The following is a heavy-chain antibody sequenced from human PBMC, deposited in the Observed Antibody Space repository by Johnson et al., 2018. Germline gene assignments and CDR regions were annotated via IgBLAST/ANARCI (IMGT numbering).Heavy chain of an antibody. CDR2: ISYDGSNK. CDR1: GFTFTSYG. D-gene: IGHD3-3*01. J-gene: IGHJ3*02. CDR3: AKAGTIFGVVHDAFDI. Sequence: QVQLVESGGGVVQPGRSLRLSCAASGFTFTSYGMHWVRQAPGKGLEWVAVISYDGSNKYYADSVKGRFTISRDNSKNTRYLQMNSLRAEDTAVYYCAKAGTIFGVVHDAFDIWGQGTMVTVSS. V-gene: IGHV3-30*18.